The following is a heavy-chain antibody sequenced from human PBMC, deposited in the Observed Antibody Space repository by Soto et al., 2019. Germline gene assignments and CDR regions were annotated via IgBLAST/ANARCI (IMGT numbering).Heavy chain of an antibody. CDR1: GFTFSIYS. CDR2: ISTNNRTT. V-gene: IGHV3-48*01. CDR3: AREEAATASNWFDP. Sequence: GGSLRLSCAASGFTFSIYSMNWVRQAPGKGLGWISYISTNNRTTYYADSVKGRFTIFRDNAKNSVYLQMNSLRAEDTALYYCAREEAATASNWFDPWGQGTPVTVSS. J-gene: IGHJ5*02. D-gene: IGHD2-21*02.